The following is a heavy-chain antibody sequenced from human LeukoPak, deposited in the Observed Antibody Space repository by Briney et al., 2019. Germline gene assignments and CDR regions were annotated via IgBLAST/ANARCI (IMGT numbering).Heavy chain of an antibody. J-gene: IGHJ3*02. Sequence: SQTLSLTCAISGDSVSRKNVDWDWIRQSPSGGLEWLGRIKYRSKWYNDYAVSLKSRITINPDTSRNQFSPLLNSVSPEDTAVYYCARGSEWAFDIWGQGTTVTVSS. CDR1: GDSVSRKNVD. CDR2: IKYRSKWYN. CDR3: ARGSEWAFDI. V-gene: IGHV6-1*01. D-gene: IGHD2-8*01.